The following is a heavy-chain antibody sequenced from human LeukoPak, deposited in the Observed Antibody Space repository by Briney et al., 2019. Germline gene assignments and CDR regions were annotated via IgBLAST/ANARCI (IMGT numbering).Heavy chain of an antibody. CDR2: ISGGSDNT. V-gene: IGHV3-23*01. J-gene: IGHJ4*02. CDR3: AKWSGTRDY. Sequence: GGSLRLSCAASGFTLNTYAMSWVRQAPGKGLEWVSLISGGSDNTYYADSVKGRFTISRDNSKNTVYLQMSSLRAEDTAVYYCAKWSGTRDYWGQGTLVTVSS. CDR1: GFTLNTYA. D-gene: IGHD1-1*01.